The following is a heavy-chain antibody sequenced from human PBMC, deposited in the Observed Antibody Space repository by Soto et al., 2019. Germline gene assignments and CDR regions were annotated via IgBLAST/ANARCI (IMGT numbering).Heavy chain of an antibody. CDR2: ISGGGSSR. CDR1: GFAFSSYA. CDR3: AKDLPGEILPTCFDT. D-gene: IGHD3-10*01. Sequence: GGSLRISCAASGFAFSSYAITWVRQAPGKGLEWVSAISGGGSSRYYAGSVRGRFTISRDNSRNTLYLQMSSLRAEDTALYFCAKDLPGEILPTCFDTWGRGILVTVSS. V-gene: IGHV3-23*01. J-gene: IGHJ5*02.